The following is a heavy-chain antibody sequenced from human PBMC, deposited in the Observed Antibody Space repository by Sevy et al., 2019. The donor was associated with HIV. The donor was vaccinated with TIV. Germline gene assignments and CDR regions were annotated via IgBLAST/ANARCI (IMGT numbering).Heavy chain of an antibody. CDR1: GFSISNNY. V-gene: IGHV3-53*01. Sequence: GGSLRLSCAASGFSISNNYTAWVRQAPAKGLEWVSVLYSGGSPYDADSVKGRFALSRDMSKNTVYLQMNSLRAEDTAVYYCATGYCGGGSCTAFDPWGQGTLVTVSS. J-gene: IGHJ5*02. D-gene: IGHD2-15*01. CDR2: LYSGGSP. CDR3: ATGYCGGGSCTAFDP.